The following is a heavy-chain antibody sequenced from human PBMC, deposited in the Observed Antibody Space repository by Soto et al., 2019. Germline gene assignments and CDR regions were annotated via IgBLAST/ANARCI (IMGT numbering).Heavy chain of an antibody. CDR3: ATGGGWLQNSDLRGLYFDY. Sequence: SETLSLTCSVSGGSIRGSYCSWIRQPPEKGLEWIASISYTGSATHNPSLKSRVSVSVDTTENQCSLKLTSVTAADTATYYCATGGGWLQNSDLRGLYFDYWGQGAPVTVSS. CDR1: GGSIRGSY. D-gene: IGHD6-19*01. CDR2: ISYTGSA. J-gene: IGHJ4*02. V-gene: IGHV4-59*01.